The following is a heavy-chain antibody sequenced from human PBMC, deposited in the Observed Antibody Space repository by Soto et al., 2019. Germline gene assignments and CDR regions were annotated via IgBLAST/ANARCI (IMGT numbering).Heavy chain of an antibody. J-gene: IGHJ5*02. CDR3: ARDEPIVPAATRLDP. Sequence: QVQLIQSGPEVKKPGASVQVSCKASGYSFKSNGVTWVRQAPGQGLEWMGWISAYKGNIKYAQKLQGRVTLTTDTSTDTAYMELRSLTSDDTAIYYCARDEPIVPAATRLDPWGQGTLVTVSS. CDR2: ISAYKGNI. CDR1: GYSFKSNG. V-gene: IGHV1-18*01. D-gene: IGHD2-2*01.